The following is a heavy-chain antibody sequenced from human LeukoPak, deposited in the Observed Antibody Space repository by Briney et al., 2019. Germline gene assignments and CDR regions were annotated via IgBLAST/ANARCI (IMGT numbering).Heavy chain of an antibody. D-gene: IGHD5-18*01. CDR2: IYYSGST. Sequence: SETLSLTCTVSGGSISSDFWGWIRQPPGKGLECIGFIYYSGSTNYNPSLKSRVTILIDTSRNQFSLKLTSVSAADTAVYYCARSTEDTAMVTGFWGQGTLVTVSS. V-gene: IGHV4-59*01. J-gene: IGHJ4*02. CDR3: ARSTEDTAMVTGF. CDR1: GGSISSDF.